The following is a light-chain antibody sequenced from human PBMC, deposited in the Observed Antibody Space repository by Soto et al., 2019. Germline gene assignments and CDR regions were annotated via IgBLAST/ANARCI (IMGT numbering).Light chain of an antibody. CDR2: GAS. J-gene: IGKJ1*01. CDR3: QQYGSSPPWT. Sequence: IVLTHSPGTLSVSPGERATLSCRASQSVSSSYLAWYQQKPGQAPRLLIYGASSRATGIPDRFSGSGSGTDFTLTISRLEPEDFAVYYCQQYGSSPPWTFGQGTKVDIK. V-gene: IGKV3-20*01. CDR1: QSVSSSY.